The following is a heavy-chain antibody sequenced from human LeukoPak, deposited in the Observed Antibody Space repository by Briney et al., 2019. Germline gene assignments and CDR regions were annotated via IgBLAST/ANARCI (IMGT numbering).Heavy chain of an antibody. V-gene: IGHV3-21*01. CDR1: GFTFSSYS. CDR3: ARGVYGRFDS. J-gene: IGHJ5*01. Sequence: GGSLRLSCAASGFTFSSYSMNWVRQAPGKGLEWVSSISSSSSSYIYYADSVKGRFTISWDNAKNSVYLQMNRLRAEDTAVYYCARGVYGRFDSWGQGTLVTVSS. CDR2: ISSSSSSYI. D-gene: IGHD2/OR15-2a*01.